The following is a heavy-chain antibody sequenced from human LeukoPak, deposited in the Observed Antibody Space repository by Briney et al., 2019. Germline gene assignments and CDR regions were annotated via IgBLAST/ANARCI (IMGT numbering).Heavy chain of an antibody. CDR2: ISSSGSTI. V-gene: IGHV3-11*01. Sequence: GGSLRLSCAASGFTFSDYYMSWIRQAPGKGLEWVSYISSSGSTIYYADSVKGRFTISRDNAKNSLYLQMNSLRAEDTAVYYCARVQGYQLLPRYFDYWGQGTLVTVSS. J-gene: IGHJ4*02. CDR3: ARVQGYQLLPRYFDY. CDR1: GFTFSDYY. D-gene: IGHD2-2*01.